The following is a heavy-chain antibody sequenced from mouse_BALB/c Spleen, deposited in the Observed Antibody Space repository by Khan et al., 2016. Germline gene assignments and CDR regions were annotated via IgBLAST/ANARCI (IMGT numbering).Heavy chain of an antibody. V-gene: IGHV2-9-2*01. Sequence: QVQLKQSGPGLVAPSQSLSITCTVSGFSLTSYDISWTRQPPGKGLEWLGGIWTGGGTNYNSAFMSRMIISKDNSKSQVFLKMNSLQTDDTAIYYCVREGYGTTYGAIDYWGQGTSVTVSS. CDR2: IWTGGGT. CDR3: VREGYGTTYGAIDY. J-gene: IGHJ4*01. CDR1: GFSLTSYD. D-gene: IGHD1-1*01.